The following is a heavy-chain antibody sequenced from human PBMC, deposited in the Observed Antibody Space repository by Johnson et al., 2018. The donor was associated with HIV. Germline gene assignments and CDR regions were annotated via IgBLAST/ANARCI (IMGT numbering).Heavy chain of an antibody. CDR3: ATDIVVVLAVTGTGAAFDI. J-gene: IGHJ3*02. CDR2: IKEDGSEK. D-gene: IGHD2-15*01. Sequence: VHLVESGGGLVQPGVSLRLSCAASGFTFSTYWMSWVRQAPGTGLEWVANIKEDGSEKYYVDSVKGRFTISRDNAKNSLYLQMNSLRAEDTAVYYCATDIVVVLAVTGTGAAFDIWGQGTMVTVSS. CDR1: GFTFSTYW. V-gene: IGHV3-7*01.